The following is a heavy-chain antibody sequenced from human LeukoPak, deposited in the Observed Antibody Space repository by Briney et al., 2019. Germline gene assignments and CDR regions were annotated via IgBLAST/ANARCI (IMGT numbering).Heavy chain of an antibody. V-gene: IGHV3-33*01. CDR3: ASSAGALIDC. J-gene: IGHJ4*02. Sequence: PGGSLRLSCAASGFTFSNYDMHWVRQAPGKGLEGVDVIWFDGSNKFYADSVNGRFTISRDNSKNTLYLQMNSLRAEDTAMYYCASSAGALIDCWGRGTLVIVSS. D-gene: IGHD6-19*01. CDR1: GFTFSNYD. CDR2: IWFDGSNK.